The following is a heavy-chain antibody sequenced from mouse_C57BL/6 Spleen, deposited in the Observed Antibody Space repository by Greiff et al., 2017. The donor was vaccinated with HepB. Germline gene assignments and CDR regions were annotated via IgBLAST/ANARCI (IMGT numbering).Heavy chain of an antibody. CDR1: GYTFTDYE. J-gene: IGHJ2*01. V-gene: IGHV1-15*01. Sequence: VQLQQSGAELVRPGASVTLSCKASGYTFTDYEMHWVKQTPVHGLEWIGAIDPETGGTAYNQKFKGKAILTADKSSSPAFMELRSLTSEDSAVYYCPYGSSYFDYWGQGTTLTVSS. CDR2: IDPETGGT. CDR3: PYGSSYFDY. D-gene: IGHD1-1*01.